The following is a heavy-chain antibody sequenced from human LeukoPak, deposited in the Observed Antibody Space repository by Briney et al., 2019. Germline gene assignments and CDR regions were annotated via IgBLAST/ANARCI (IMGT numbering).Heavy chain of an antibody. Sequence: GASVKVSCKASGYTFTGYYMHWARQAPGQGLEWMGWINPNSGGTNYAQKFQGRVTMTRDTSISTAYMELSRLRSDDTAVYYCARVSVVGAHFDYWGQGTLVTVSS. CDR2: INPNSGGT. J-gene: IGHJ4*02. CDR3: ARVSVVGAHFDY. V-gene: IGHV1-2*02. D-gene: IGHD1-26*01. CDR1: GYTFTGYY.